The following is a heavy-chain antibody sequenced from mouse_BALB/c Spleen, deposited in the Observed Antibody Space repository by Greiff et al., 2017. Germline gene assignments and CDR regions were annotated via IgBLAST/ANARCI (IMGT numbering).Heavy chain of an antibody. D-gene: IGHD1-1*01. V-gene: IGHV5-9-4*01. J-gene: IGHJ4*01. Sequence: EVKVVESGGGLVKPGGSLKLSCAASGFTFSSYAMSWVRQSPEKRLEWVAEISSGGSYTYYPDTVTGRFTISRDNAKNTLYLEMSSLGSEDTAMYYCARDLYYYGYYAMDYWGQGTSVTVSS. CDR2: ISSGGSYT. CDR3: ARDLYYYGYYAMDY. CDR1: GFTFSSYA.